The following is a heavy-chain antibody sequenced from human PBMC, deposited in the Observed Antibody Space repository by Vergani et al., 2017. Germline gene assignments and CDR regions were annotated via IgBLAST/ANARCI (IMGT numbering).Heavy chain of an antibody. J-gene: IGHJ3*02. Sequence: EVQLVESGGGLVQPGRSLRLSCAASGFTFDDYAMHWVRQAPGKGLEWVSGISWNSGSIGYADSVKGRFTISRDNAKNSLYLQMNSLGAEDTALYYCAKDTGAVAGTNEAFDIWGQGTMVTVSS. D-gene: IGHD6-19*01. CDR3: AKDTGAVAGTNEAFDI. CDR2: ISWNSGSI. CDR1: GFTFDDYA. V-gene: IGHV3-9*01.